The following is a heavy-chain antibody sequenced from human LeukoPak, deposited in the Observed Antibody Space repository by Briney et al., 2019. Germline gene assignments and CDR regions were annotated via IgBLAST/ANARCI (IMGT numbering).Heavy chain of an antibody. V-gene: IGHV3-23*01. D-gene: IGHD2-15*01. CDR1: GFTFSSYA. J-gene: IGHJ4*02. CDR2: ISGSGGST. CDR3: AKDRGYCSGGSCYYLDY. Sequence: GGSLRLSCAASGFTFSSYAMSWVRQAPGKGLELVSAISGSGGSTYYADSVKGRFTISRDNSKNTLYLQMNSLRAEDTAVYYCAKDRGYCSGGSCYYLDYWGQGTLVTVSS.